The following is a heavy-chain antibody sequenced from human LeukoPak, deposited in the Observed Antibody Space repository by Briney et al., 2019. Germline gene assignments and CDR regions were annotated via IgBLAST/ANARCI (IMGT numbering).Heavy chain of an antibody. V-gene: IGHV4-34*01. J-gene: IGHJ6*03. CDR3: ARGVVPAAKKRGHYYYMDV. CDR2: INHSGST. Sequence: SETLSLTCAVYGGSFSGYYWSWIRQPPGKGLEWIGGINHSGSTNYNPSLKSRVTISVDTSKNQFSLKLSSVTAADTAVYYCARGVVPAAKKRGHYYYMDVWGKGTTVTVSS. CDR1: GGSFSGYY. D-gene: IGHD2-2*01.